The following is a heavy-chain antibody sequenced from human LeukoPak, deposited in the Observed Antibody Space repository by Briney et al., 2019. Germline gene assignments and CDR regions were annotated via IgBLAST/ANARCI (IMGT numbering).Heavy chain of an antibody. Sequence: SYSLSLTCTVSGGSIGSSRYYWGWIRQPPGKGLEWIGSIYYSGSTYYNPSLKSRVTISVDTSKNQFSLKLSSVTAADTAVYYCARDRYCSGGSCYSGTNWFDPWGQGTLVTVSS. CDR1: GGSIGSSRYY. CDR2: IYYSGST. V-gene: IGHV4-39*07. J-gene: IGHJ5*02. CDR3: ARDRYCSGGSCYSGTNWFDP. D-gene: IGHD2-15*01.